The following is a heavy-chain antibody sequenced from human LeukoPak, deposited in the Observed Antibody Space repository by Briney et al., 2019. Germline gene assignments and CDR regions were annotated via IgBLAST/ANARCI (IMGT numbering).Heavy chain of an antibody. Sequence: ASVKVSCKASGYTFTSYAISWVRQAPRQGLEWMGGIIPIFGTANYAQKFQGRVTITADESTSTAYMELSSLRSEDTAVYYCARGSEDCSSTSCSSDYWGQGTLVTVSS. CDR2: IIPIFGTA. CDR1: GYTFTSYA. CDR3: ARGSEDCSSTSCSSDY. V-gene: IGHV1-69*13. D-gene: IGHD2-2*01. J-gene: IGHJ4*02.